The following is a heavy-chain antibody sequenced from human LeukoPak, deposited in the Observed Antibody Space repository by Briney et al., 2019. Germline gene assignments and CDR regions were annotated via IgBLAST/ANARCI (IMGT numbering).Heavy chain of an antibody. D-gene: IGHD3-22*01. CDR3: ARRGFYDTSGYLFDY. CDR2: ISTSGSGT. Sequence: GGSLRLSCVASGFIFSRYEMKWVRQAPVKGPDWVSYISTSGSGTYYADSVKGRFTISRDNAKNSLYLQMNSLRAEDTAVYYCARRGFYDTSGYLFDYWGQGTLVTVSS. V-gene: IGHV3-48*03. CDR1: GFIFSRYE. J-gene: IGHJ4*02.